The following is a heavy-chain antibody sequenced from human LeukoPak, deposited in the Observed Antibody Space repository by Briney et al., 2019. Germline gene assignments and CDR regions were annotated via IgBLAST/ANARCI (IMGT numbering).Heavy chain of an antibody. J-gene: IGHJ4*02. V-gene: IGHV3-23*01. CDR2: ISGSGGST. CDR1: GFTFSSYA. Sequence: GGSLRLSCAASGFTFSSYAMSWVRQAPGKGLEWVSAISGSGGSTYYADSVKGRFTISRDNSKNTLYLQMNSLRAEDTAVYYCAKDLLTLRYFDWFFDYWGQGTLVTVSS. D-gene: IGHD3-9*01. CDR3: AKDLLTLRYFDWFFDY.